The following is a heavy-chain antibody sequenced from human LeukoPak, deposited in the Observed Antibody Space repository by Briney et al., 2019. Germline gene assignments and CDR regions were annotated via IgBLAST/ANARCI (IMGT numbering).Heavy chain of an antibody. V-gene: IGHV4-34*01. Sequence: SETLSLTCAVYGGSFSGYYWSWVRQPPGKGLGLVGVINYSGSTNYNPSLKSRVTISVDTSKNQFSLKLSSVTAADTAVYYRAKRGRRSDTVMANWFDPWGQGTLVTVSS. J-gene: IGHJ5*02. CDR3: AKRGRRSDTVMANWFDP. CDR1: GGSFSGYY. D-gene: IGHD2-8*01. CDR2: INYSGST.